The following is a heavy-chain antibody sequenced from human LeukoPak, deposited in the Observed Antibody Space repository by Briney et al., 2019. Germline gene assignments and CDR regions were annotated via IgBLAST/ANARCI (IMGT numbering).Heavy chain of an antibody. CDR2: IYSGGST. Sequence: GGSLRLSCAASGFTVNTNYMSWVRQAPGKGLEWVSVIYSGGSTYYGDSVKGRFTISGDNSKNTLYLQMNSLRVEDTAVYYCARAPTVLVGYCSSSSCQADYWGQGTLVTVSS. CDR1: GFTVNTNY. V-gene: IGHV3-66*01. CDR3: ARAPTVLVGYCSSSSCQADY. D-gene: IGHD2-2*01. J-gene: IGHJ4*02.